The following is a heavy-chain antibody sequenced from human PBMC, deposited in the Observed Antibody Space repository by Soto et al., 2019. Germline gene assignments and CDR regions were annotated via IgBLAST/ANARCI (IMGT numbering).Heavy chain of an antibody. CDR3: ARPGWDYYYGMDV. CDR1: GGSISSYY. CDR2: IYYSGST. V-gene: IGHV4-39*01. Sequence: SETLSLTCTVSGGSISSYYWSWIRQPPGKGLEWIGSIYYSGSTYYNPSLKSRVTISVDTSKNQFSLKLSSVTAADTAVYYCARPGWDYYYGMDVWGQGTTVTVSS. J-gene: IGHJ6*02. D-gene: IGHD1-26*01.